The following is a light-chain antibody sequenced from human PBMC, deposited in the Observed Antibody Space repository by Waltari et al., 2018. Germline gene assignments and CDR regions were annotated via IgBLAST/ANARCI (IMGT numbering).Light chain of an antibody. V-gene: IGLV2-8*01. CDR2: DVT. Sequence: QSALTQPPSASGSPGQSVTISCTGTSSDVGGYNYVSWYKQHPGKAPKLLIYDVTKRPSGVPDRFSASKAGDTASLTVSGLQAEDEADYYCSSFTARTNVVFGGGTKLTVL. CDR1: SSDVGGYNY. CDR3: SSFTARTNVV. J-gene: IGLJ2*01.